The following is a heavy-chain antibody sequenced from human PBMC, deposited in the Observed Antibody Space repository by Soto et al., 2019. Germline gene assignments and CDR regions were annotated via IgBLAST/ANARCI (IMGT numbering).Heavy chain of an antibody. CDR3: ARSATGGRYGIGWYLSP. V-gene: IGHV4-4*07. D-gene: IGHD6-19*01. Sequence: PSETLSVTCTVSGASISAYAWSWIRQPAGKGLEWIGRLYSSGNTNYNPSFKSRLTMSADTSKNQFSLKLSSVTAADTAVYYCARSATGGRYGIGWYLSPWGQGALVTVSS. CDR1: GASISAYA. CDR2: LYSSGNT. J-gene: IGHJ5*02.